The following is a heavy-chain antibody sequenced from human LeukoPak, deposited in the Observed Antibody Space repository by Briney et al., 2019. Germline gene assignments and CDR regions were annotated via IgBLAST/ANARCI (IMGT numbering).Heavy chain of an antibody. CDR3: ARSDLATITAGPFEY. V-gene: IGHV1-18*01. J-gene: IGHJ4*02. CDR1: GYTFTNYG. CDR2: ISGHQGNT. Sequence: ALVKVSCKASGYTFTNYGITWVRQAPGQGLEWMGWISGHQGNTKYAQNFQGRVTMTIDTSTSTAYMDLRSLRSDDTAIYFCARSDLATITAGPFEYWGQGTLVAVSS. D-gene: IGHD5-12*01.